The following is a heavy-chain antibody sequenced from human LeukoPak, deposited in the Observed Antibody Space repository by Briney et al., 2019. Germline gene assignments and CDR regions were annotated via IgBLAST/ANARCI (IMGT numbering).Heavy chain of an antibody. D-gene: IGHD2/OR15-2a*01. CDR2: ISINGADT. CDR3: VKDREYSYDY. J-gene: IGHJ4*02. V-gene: IGHV3-64D*06. CDR1: GFTFSNYA. Sequence: GGSLRLSCSASGFTFSNYAMHWVRQAPGKGLEYVATISINGADTYYPDSVKGRFTISRDTSKNTLYLQMSSLRAEDTAVYYCVKDREYSYDYWGQGTLVTVSS.